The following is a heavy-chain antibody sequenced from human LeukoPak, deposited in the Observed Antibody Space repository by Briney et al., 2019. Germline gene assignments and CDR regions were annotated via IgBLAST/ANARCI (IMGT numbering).Heavy chain of an antibody. V-gene: IGHV3-7*01. CDR3: ARAGPRGDWFDP. CDR2: IKQDGSEK. D-gene: IGHD3-10*01. Sequence: PGGSLRLSCAASGLTFSSYWMSWVRQAPGKGLEWVANIKQDGSEKYYVDSVKGRFTISRDNAKNSLYLQMNSLRAEDTAVYYCARAGPRGDWFDPWGQGTLVTVSS. J-gene: IGHJ5*02. CDR1: GLTFSSYW.